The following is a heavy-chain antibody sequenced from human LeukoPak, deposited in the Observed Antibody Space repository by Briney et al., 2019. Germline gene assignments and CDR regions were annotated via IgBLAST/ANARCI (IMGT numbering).Heavy chain of an antibody. CDR1: GFTFSSYS. D-gene: IGHD2-15*01. CDR3: ARVGGNCSGGSCYWTNDAFDI. CDR2: ISSSGSTI. J-gene: IGHJ3*02. Sequence: PGGSLRLSCAASGFTFSSYSMNWVRQAPGKGLEWVSYISSSGSTIYYADSVKGRFTISRDNAKNSLYLQMNSLRAEDTAVYYCARVGGNCSGGSCYWTNDAFDIWGQGTMVTVSS. V-gene: IGHV3-48*04.